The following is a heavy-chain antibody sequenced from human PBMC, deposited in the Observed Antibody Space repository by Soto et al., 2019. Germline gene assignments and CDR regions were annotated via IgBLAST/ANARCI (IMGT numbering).Heavy chain of an antibody. Sequence: GGSLRLSCAASGFTFSSYGMHWVRQAPGKGLEWVAVIWSDGSNKYYADSVKGRFTISRDNSKNKLYLQMNSLRAEDTAVYYCARGDCSGGSCYSAEYFQHWGQGTLVTVSS. CDR1: GFTFSSYG. D-gene: IGHD2-15*01. CDR2: IWSDGSNK. CDR3: ARGDCSGGSCYSAEYFQH. V-gene: IGHV3-33*01. J-gene: IGHJ1*01.